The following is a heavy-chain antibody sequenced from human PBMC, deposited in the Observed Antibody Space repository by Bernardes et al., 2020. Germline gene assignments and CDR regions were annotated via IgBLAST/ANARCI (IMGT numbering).Heavy chain of an antibody. CDR2: ISGSGGST. Sequence: GGSLRLSCAASGFTFSSYAMSWVRQAPGKGLEWVSAISGSGGSTYYADSVKGRFTISRDNSKNTLYLQMNSLRAEDTAGYYCAKDCCSSTPPHSRADYWGQGTLVTVSS. V-gene: IGHV3-23*01. CDR1: GFTFSSYA. J-gene: IGHJ4*02. D-gene: IGHD2-2*01. CDR3: AKDCCSSTPPHSRADY.